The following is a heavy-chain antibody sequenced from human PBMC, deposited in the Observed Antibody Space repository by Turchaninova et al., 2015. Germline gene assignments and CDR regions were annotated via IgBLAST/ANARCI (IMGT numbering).Heavy chain of an antibody. CDR3: AMLAGDLDLSDGSEI. Sequence: QMHLQESGPGLLEPSETLSLTCAVSGYPISSGYYWGWIRQPPGKGLEWIGSIYYSGSSYYNPSLKSRVSISLDAPKNQFSLWLTSLTAADTAVYYCAMLAGDLDLSDGSEIWGQGTNVIVSS. V-gene: IGHV4-38-2*01. D-gene: IGHD2-15*01. J-gene: IGHJ3*02. CDR1: GYPISSGYY. CDR2: IYYSGSS.